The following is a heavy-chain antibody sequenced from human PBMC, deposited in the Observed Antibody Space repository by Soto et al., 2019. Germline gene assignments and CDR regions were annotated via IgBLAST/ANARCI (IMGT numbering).Heavy chain of an antibody. CDR1: GFTFSSYG. CDR2: IWDDGSNK. Sequence: GGSLRLSCAASGFTFSSYGMHWVRQAPGKGLEWVAVIWDDGSNKYYADSVKGRFTISRDNSKNTLYLQMNSLRAEDTAVYYCARAKIAYGDYFYVGWFDPWGQGTLVTVSS. J-gene: IGHJ5*02. CDR3: ARAKIAYGDYFYVGWFDP. V-gene: IGHV3-33*01. D-gene: IGHD4-17*01.